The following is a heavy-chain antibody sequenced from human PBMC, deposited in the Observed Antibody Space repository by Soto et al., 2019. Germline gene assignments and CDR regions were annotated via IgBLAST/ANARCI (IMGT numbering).Heavy chain of an antibody. Sequence: GGSLRLSCAASGFTFSSYGMHWVRQAPGKGLEWVAVIWYDGSNKYYADSVKGRFTISRDNSKNTLYLQMNSLRAEDTAVYYCARREYSFGGMDVWGQGTTVTVSS. J-gene: IGHJ6*02. CDR2: IWYDGSNK. CDR1: GFTFSSYG. CDR3: ARREYSFGGMDV. V-gene: IGHV3-33*01. D-gene: IGHD5-18*01.